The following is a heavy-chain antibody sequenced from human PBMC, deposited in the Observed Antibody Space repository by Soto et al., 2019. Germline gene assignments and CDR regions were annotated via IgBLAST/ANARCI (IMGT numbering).Heavy chain of an antibody. CDR2: INHSGST. Sequence: SETLSLTCAVYGGSFSGYYWSWIRQPPGKGLEWIGEINHSGSTNYNPSLKSRVTISVDTSKNQFSLKLSSVTAADTAVYYCARARTDYYYGSGSSRRKYYFDYWGQGTLVTVSS. CDR1: GGSFSGYY. D-gene: IGHD3-10*01. V-gene: IGHV4-34*01. CDR3: ARARTDYYYGSGSSRRKYYFDY. J-gene: IGHJ4*02.